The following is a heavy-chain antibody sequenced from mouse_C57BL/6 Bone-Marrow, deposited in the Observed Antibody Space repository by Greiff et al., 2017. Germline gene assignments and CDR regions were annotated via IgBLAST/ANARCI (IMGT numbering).Heavy chain of an antibody. V-gene: IGHV1-39*01. D-gene: IGHD1-1*01. CDR3: ASEASHDYDSSYPYAMDY. CDR1: GYSFTDYN. J-gene: IGHJ4*01. CDR2: INPNYGTT. Sequence: VQLQQSGPELVKPGASVKISCKASGYSFTDYNMNWVKQSNGKSLEWIGVINPNYGTTSYNQKFKGKATLTVDQSSSTAYMQLNSLTSEDSAVYDCASEASHDYDSSYPYAMDYWGQGTSVTVSS.